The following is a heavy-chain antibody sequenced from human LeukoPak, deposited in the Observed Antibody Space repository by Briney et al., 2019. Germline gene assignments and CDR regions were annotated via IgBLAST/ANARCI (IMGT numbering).Heavy chain of an antibody. CDR1: GGSISSSSYY. CDR3: AATYCSGGSCYSSDWYFDL. J-gene: IGHJ2*01. V-gene: IGHV4-39*01. CDR2: IYYSGST. Sequence: PSETLSLTCTVSGGSISSSSYYWGWIRQPPGKGLEWIGSIYYSGSTYYNPSLKSRVTISVDTSKNQFSLKLSSVTAADTAVYYCAATYCSGGSCYSSDWYFDLWGRGTLVTVSS. D-gene: IGHD2-15*01.